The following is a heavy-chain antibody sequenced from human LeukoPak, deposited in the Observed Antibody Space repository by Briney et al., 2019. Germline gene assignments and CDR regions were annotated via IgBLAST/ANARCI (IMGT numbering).Heavy chain of an antibody. V-gene: IGHV3-23*01. CDR2: ISGSGGST. J-gene: IGHJ4*02. CDR1: GFTFSSYA. D-gene: IGHD2-2*01. CDR3: AKDEDIVVVPAAGAPWVY. Sequence: GGSLRLSCAASGFTFSSYAMSWVRQAPGKGLEWVSAISGSGGSTYYADSVKGRFTISRDNSKNTLYLQMNSLRAEDTAVYYCAKDEDIVVVPAAGAPWVYWGQGTLVTVSS.